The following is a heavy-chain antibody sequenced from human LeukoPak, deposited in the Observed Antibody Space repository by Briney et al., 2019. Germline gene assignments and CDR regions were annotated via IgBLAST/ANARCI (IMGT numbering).Heavy chain of an antibody. Sequence: ASVKVSCKVSGYTLTELSMHWVRQAPGKGLEWMGGFDPEDGETIYAQKFQGRVTMTEDKSTDTAYMELRSLRSEDTAVYYCATVSYYYDSSGYYYWGQGTLVTVSS. CDR1: GYTLTELS. CDR3: ATVSYYYDSSGYYY. V-gene: IGHV1-24*01. D-gene: IGHD3-22*01. J-gene: IGHJ4*02. CDR2: FDPEDGET.